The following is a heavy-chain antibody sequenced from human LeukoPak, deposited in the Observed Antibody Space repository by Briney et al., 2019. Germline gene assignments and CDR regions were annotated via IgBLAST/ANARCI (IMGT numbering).Heavy chain of an antibody. V-gene: IGHV3-21*01. CDR2: ISSSSSYI. CDR3: AREHYSSTSCYFGYSYGPFDY. Sequence: PGGSLRLSCAASGFTFSSYSMNWVRQAPGKGLEWVSSISSSSSYIYYADSVKGRFTISRDNAKNSLYLQMNSLRAEDTAVYYCAREHYSSTSCYFGYSYGPFDYWGQGTLVTVSS. D-gene: IGHD2-2*01. J-gene: IGHJ4*02. CDR1: GFTFSSYS.